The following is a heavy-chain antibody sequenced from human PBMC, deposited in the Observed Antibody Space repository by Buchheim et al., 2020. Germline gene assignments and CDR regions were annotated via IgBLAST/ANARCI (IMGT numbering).Heavy chain of an antibody. V-gene: IGHV3-7*01. Sequence: EVQLVESGGGLVQPGGSLRLSCATSGFTFVDYWMTWVRQAPGKGLEWVANIKQDGSEKYYVDSVKGRFTIFRDNAKNSLYLQMNSLRAEDTATYYCARGSDSSGYYSVDYWGQGTL. CDR2: IKQDGSEK. CDR1: GFTFVDYW. J-gene: IGHJ4*02. CDR3: ARGSDSSGYYSVDY. D-gene: IGHD3-22*01.